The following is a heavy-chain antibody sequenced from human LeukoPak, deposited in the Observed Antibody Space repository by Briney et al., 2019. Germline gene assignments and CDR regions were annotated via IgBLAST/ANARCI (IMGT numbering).Heavy chain of an antibody. CDR1: GYTFTRHW. J-gene: IGHJ5*02. CDR3: ARQRGKLTGYNWFDP. CDR2: IYPGDSDT. V-gene: IGHV5-51*01. D-gene: IGHD7-27*01. Sequence: GESLKISCRGSGYTFTRHWIGWVRQMPGKGLEWMGIIYPGDSDTRYSPSFQGQVTISADKSISTAYLQWSSLKASDTAMYYCARQRGKLTGYNWFDPWGQGTLVTVSS.